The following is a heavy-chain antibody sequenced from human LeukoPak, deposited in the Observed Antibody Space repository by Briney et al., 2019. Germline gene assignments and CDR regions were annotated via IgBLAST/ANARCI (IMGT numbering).Heavy chain of an antibody. Sequence: GGSLRLSCAASGFTFSDFYTSWIRQAPGKGLEWVSYISSSGSTIYYADSVKGRFTISRDNAKNSLYLQMNSLRAEDTAVYYCARRRYNWNAIDYWGQGTLVTVSS. CDR1: GFTFSDFY. CDR2: ISSSGSTI. D-gene: IGHD1-20*01. V-gene: IGHV3-11*01. J-gene: IGHJ4*02. CDR3: ARRRYNWNAIDY.